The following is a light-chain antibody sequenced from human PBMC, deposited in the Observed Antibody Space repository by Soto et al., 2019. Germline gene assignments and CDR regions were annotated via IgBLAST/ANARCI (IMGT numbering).Light chain of an antibody. CDR2: DVS. CDR1: SSDVGGYNY. CDR3: NSYSSGSALVV. J-gene: IGLJ2*01. Sequence: QSVLTQPASVSGSPGQSITISCTGTSSDVGGYNYVSWYQQHPGKAPKLMIYDVSNRPSGVSNRFSGSKSGNTASLTISGLQAEDEDDYYCNSYSSGSALVVFGGGTKVTVL. V-gene: IGLV2-14*01.